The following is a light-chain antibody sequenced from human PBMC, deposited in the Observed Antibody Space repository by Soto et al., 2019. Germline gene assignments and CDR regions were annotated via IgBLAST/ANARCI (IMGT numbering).Light chain of an antibody. CDR2: DAS. V-gene: IGKV3D-20*01. CDR3: XQYGSSPYT. Sequence: EIGLTQSPATLSLSPGERATLSCGASQSVSSSYLAWYQQKPGLAPRLLIYDASSRATGIPDRFSGSGSGTDXXLXXSXLEPXDFAXXXXXQYGSSPYTFGQGTKLEIK. CDR1: QSVSSSY. J-gene: IGKJ2*01.